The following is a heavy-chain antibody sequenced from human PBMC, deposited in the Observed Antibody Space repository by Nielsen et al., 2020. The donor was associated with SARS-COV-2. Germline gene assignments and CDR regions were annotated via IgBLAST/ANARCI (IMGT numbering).Heavy chain of an antibody. D-gene: IGHD1-26*01. CDR1: GAPFADFY. Sequence: SETLSLTCTVSGAPFADFYWSWLRQPPGKRLEWVAYSDHSWRINYNPSLKSRVTISVDTSKNHFSLKLSSVTAADTAVYYCVRLGGSYSYYFDYWGQGTLVTVSS. V-gene: IGHV4-59*08. J-gene: IGHJ4*02. CDR2: SDHSWRI. CDR3: VRLGGSYSYYFDY.